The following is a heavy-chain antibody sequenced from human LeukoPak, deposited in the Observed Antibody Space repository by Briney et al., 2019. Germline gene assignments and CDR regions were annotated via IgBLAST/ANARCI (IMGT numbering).Heavy chain of an antibody. D-gene: IGHD6-13*01. CDR3: AKDSSSWSSFDY. V-gene: IGHV3-23*01. J-gene: IGHJ4*02. CDR1: GFTFSSYA. Sequence: GGSLRLSCAASGFTFSSYAMSWVRQAPGKGLEWVSAISGSGGSAYYADSVKGRFTISRDNSKNTLYLQMNSLRAEDTAVYYCAKDSSSWSSFDYWGQGTLVTVSS. CDR2: ISGSGGSA.